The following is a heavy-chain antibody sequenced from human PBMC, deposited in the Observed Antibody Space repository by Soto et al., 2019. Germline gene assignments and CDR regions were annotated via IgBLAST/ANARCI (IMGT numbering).Heavy chain of an antibody. V-gene: IGHV3-30-3*01. D-gene: IGHD4-17*01. Sequence: ESGGGVVQPGRSLRLSCAASGFTSSSYAMHWVRQAPGKGLEWVAVISYDGSNKYYADSVKGRFTISRDNSKNTLYLQMNSLRAEDTAVYYCARDPGAGYHDYGGGYYYYGMDVWGQGTTVTVSS. CDR3: ARDPGAGYHDYGGGYYYYGMDV. J-gene: IGHJ6*02. CDR2: ISYDGSNK. CDR1: GFTSSSYA.